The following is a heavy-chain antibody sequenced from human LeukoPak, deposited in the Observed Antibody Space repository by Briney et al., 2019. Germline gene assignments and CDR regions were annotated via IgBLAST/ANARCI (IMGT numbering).Heavy chain of an antibody. CDR1: GFTFSDYY. CDR2: ISSSGSTI. D-gene: IGHD4-4*01. V-gene: IGHV3-11*01. CDR3: ASVTQYIDY. Sequence: GGSLRLSCAASGFTFSDYYMSWIRQAPGKGLEWVSYISSSGSTIYYADSVKGRFTISRDNAKNSLYLQMNSLRAQDTPVYYWASVTQYIDYWGQGTLVTVSS. J-gene: IGHJ4*02.